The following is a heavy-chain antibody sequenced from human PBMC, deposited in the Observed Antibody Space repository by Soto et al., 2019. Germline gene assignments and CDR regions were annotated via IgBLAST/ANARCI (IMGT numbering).Heavy chain of an antibody. Sequence: GGSLRLSCAASGFTFSDYYMSWIRQAPGKGLEWVSYISSSGSTIYYADSVKGRFTISRDNAKNSLYLQMNSLRAEDTAVYYCARDWVGYSYGDPRGYYYYYMDVWGKGTTVTVSS. V-gene: IGHV3-11*01. CDR2: ISSSGSTI. CDR1: GFTFSDYY. J-gene: IGHJ6*03. D-gene: IGHD5-18*01. CDR3: ARDWVGYSYGDPRGYYYYYMDV.